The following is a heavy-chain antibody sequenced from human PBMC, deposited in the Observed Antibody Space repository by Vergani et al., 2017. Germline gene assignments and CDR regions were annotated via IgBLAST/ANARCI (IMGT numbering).Heavy chain of an antibody. CDR1: GGSFTSYH. V-gene: IGHV4-34*01. D-gene: IGHD4-11*01. CDR3: ARVNTETNGHLYYYYYMDV. CDR2: SDHPGRP. Sequence: QVQLQQWGGGLLKPSETLSLTCVVNGGSFTSYHWPWIRQSPGEGLEWVGDSDHPGRPAYNPSLKIRLNMSEDKSRNQFSLTLNSVTATDTAIYFCARVNTETNGHLYYYYYMDVWVQGTAVTVS. J-gene: IGHJ6*03.